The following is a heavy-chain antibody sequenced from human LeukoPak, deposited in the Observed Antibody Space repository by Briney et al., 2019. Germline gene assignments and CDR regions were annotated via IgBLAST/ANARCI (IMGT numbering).Heavy chain of an antibody. D-gene: IGHD3-22*01. V-gene: IGHV3-30*03. CDR3: ARVRRYSQYESSGYYADS. J-gene: IGHJ5*01. Sequence: PGGSLRLSCVGSGFTFNSYGMHWVRQAPGKGLQWVAAITYDGSTRYHADSVKGRFTISRDNSKDTLYLQMNSLKIEDMATYYCARVRRYSQYESSGYYADSWGQGTLVTVSS. CDR2: ITYDGSTR. CDR1: GFTFNSYG.